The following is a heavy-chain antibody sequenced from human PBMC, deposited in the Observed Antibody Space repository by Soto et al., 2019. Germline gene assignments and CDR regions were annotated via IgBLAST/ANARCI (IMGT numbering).Heavy chain of an antibody. CDR2: IYYSRST. D-gene: IGHD5-18*01. CDR3: VRLWILTNWFDP. V-gene: IGHV4-31*02. Sequence: SETLSLTCSVSGASISGASYYWTWIRQLPGKGLEWIGYIYYSRSTYYNPSLKSRVTISEDTSKNQFSLKLSSMTAADTAVYYFVRLWILTNWFDPWGQAILVTVS. CDR1: GASISGASYY. J-gene: IGHJ5*02.